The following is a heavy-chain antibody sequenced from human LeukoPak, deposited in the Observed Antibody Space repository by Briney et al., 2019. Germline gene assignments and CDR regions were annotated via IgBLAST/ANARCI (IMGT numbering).Heavy chain of an antibody. CDR1: GGTFISYA. J-gene: IGHJ6*03. V-gene: IGHV1-69*13. CDR3: ATLWEWLSVSAGENYYMDV. D-gene: IGHD3-3*01. Sequence: SVKVSCKASGGTFISYAISWVRQAPGQGLEWMGGIIPIFGTANYAQKFQGRVTITADESTSTAYMELSSLRSEDTAVYYCATLWEWLSVSAGENYYMDVWGKGTTVTVSS. CDR2: IIPIFGTA.